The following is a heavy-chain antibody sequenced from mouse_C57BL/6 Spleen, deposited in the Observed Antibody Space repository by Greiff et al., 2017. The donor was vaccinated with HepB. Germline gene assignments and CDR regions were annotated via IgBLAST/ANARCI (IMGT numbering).Heavy chain of an antibody. V-gene: IGHV1-72*01. Sequence: QVQLQQSGAELVKPGASVKLSCKASGYTFTSYWMHWVKQRPGRGLEWIGRIDPNSGGTKYNEKFKSKATLTVDKPSSTAYMQLSSLTSEDSAVYYCARNYGSSYVNWFAYWGQGTLVTVSA. D-gene: IGHD1-1*01. CDR3: ARNYGSSYVNWFAY. CDR2: IDPNSGGT. CDR1: GYTFTSYW. J-gene: IGHJ3*01.